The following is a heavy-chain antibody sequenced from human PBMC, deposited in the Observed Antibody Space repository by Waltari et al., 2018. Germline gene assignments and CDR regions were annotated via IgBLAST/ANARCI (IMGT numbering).Heavy chain of an antibody. Sequence: EVQLVESGGGLVQPGGSLRLSCAASGFAFSSYWMSWVRQAPGQGLEWVANIKQDGSEKYYVDSVKGRFTISRDNAKNSLYLQMNSLRAEDTAVYYCARRAAAGGRVFDYWGQGTLVTVSS. CDR1: GFAFSSYW. CDR3: ARRAAAGGRVFDY. CDR2: IKQDGSEK. V-gene: IGHV3-7*01. D-gene: IGHD6-13*01. J-gene: IGHJ4*02.